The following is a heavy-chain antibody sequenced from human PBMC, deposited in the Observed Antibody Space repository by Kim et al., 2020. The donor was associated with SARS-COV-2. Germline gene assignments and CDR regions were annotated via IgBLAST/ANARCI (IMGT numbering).Heavy chain of an antibody. CDR2: IRSKANSYAT. Sequence: GGSLRLSCAASGFTFSGSAMHWVRQASGKGLEWVGRIRSKANSYATAYAASVKGRFTISRDDSKNTAYLQMNSLKTEDTAVYYCTRALDGLWFGESNYYYGMGVWGQGTTVTVSS. CDR3: TRALDGLWFGESNYYYGMGV. V-gene: IGHV3-73*01. J-gene: IGHJ6*02. CDR1: GFTFSGSA. D-gene: IGHD3-10*01.